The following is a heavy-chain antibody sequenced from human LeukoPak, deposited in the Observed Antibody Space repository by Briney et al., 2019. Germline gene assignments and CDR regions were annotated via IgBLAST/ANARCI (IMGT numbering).Heavy chain of an antibody. V-gene: IGHV1-69*13. J-gene: IGHJ2*01. CDR2: IIPIFGTA. CDR1: GGTFSSYA. CDR3: ARSRGSLTGYSSGWYWYFDL. Sequence: SVKVSCKASGGTFSSYAISWVRQAPGQGLEWMGGIIPIFGTANYAQKFQGRVTITADESTSTAYMELSSLRSEDTAVYYCARSRGSLTGYSSGWYWYFDLWGRGTLVTVS. D-gene: IGHD6-19*01.